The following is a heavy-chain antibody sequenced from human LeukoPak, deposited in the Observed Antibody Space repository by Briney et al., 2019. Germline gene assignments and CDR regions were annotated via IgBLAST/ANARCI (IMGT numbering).Heavy chain of an antibody. CDR2: ISSSSGYI. CDR1: GFTFSSYS. D-gene: IGHD1-26*01. J-gene: IGHJ4*02. V-gene: IGHV3-21*01. CDR3: ARDRSRSYEIDY. Sequence: GGSLRLSCAASGFTFSSYSMNWVRQAPGKGLEWVSSISSSSGYIYYADSVKGRFTISRDNAKNSLYLQMNSLRAEDTAVYYCARDRSRSYEIDYWGQGTLVTVSS.